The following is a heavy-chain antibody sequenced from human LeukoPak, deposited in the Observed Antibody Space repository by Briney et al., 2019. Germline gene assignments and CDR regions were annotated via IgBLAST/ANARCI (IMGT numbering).Heavy chain of an antibody. V-gene: IGHV4-59*08. CDR2: LYDSGST. CDR3: ARHGGRWTFDY. Sequence: SETLSLTCTVSGVSISIYYWSWIRQPPGKGVEWIGYLYDSGSTNYNPSLKSRVTISVDTSKNQFSLKLSSVTAADTAVYYCARHGGRWTFDYWGQGTLVTVSS. D-gene: IGHD3-16*01. J-gene: IGHJ4*02. CDR1: GVSISIYY.